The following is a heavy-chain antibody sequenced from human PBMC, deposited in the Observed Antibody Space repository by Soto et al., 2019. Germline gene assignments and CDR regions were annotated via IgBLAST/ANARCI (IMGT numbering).Heavy chain of an antibody. CDR3: VGDSLRHKPYYYYYMDV. CDR2: IYSGGST. J-gene: IGHJ6*03. CDR1: GFTVSSNY. Sequence: GGSLRLSCAASGFTVSSNYMSWVRQAPGKGLEWVSVIYSGGSTYYADYVKGRVTISRHNSKNTLYLQMNSLRAEDTAVYYCVGDSLRHKPYYYYYMDVWGKGTTVTVSS. V-gene: IGHV3-53*04.